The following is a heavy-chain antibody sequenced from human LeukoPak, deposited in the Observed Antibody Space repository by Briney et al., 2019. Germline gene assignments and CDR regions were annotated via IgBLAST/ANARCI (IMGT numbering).Heavy chain of an antibody. CDR1: GFTFSSYG. D-gene: IGHD1-1*01. CDR2: IRYDGSNK. CDR3: ARALEGGYYFDY. V-gene: IGHV3-30*02. Sequence: GGSLRLSCAASGFTFSSYGMHWVRQAPGKGLEWVAFIRYDGSNKYYADSVKGRFTISRDISKNTLYLQMNSLRADDTAVYYCARALEGGYYFDYWGQGTLVTVSS. J-gene: IGHJ4*02.